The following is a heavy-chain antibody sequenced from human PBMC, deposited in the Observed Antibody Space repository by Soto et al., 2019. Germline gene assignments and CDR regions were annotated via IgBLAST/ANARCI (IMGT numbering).Heavy chain of an antibody. CDR3: ARGGLYYYDSSGYPGAFDI. J-gene: IGHJ3*02. D-gene: IGHD3-22*01. CDR2: IIPIFGTA. Sequence: EASVKVSCKASGGTFSSYAISWVRQAPGQGLEWMGGIIPIFGTANYAQKFQGRVTITADESTSTAYMELSSLRSEDTAVYYCARGGLYYYDSSGYPGAFDIWGQGTMVTVSS. V-gene: IGHV1-69*13. CDR1: GGTFSSYA.